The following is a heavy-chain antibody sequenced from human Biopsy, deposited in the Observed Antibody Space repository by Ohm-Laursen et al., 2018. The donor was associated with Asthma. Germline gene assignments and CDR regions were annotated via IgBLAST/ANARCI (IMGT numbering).Heavy chain of an antibody. CDR2: IYWDDDK. V-gene: IGHV2-5*02. CDR1: GFSLSTSGVG. Sequence: TQTLTLTCTFSGFSLSTSGVGVGWIRQPPGKALEWLALIYWDDDKRYSPSLKSRLTITKDTSKNQVVLTMTNMDPVDTATYYCAHKYSSLRVWAFDPWGQGTLVTVSS. J-gene: IGHJ5*02. CDR3: AHKYSSLRVWAFDP. D-gene: IGHD6-6*01.